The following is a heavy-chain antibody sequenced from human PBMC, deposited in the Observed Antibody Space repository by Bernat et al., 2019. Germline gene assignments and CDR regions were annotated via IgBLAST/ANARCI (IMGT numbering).Heavy chain of an antibody. D-gene: IGHD2-2*01. CDR3: ASGYCGSAGCYANFDY. CDR1: GFRFDDYG. CDR2: VDWKGDST. V-gene: IGHV3-20*04. Sequence: EVHLVESGGGVVRPGGSLRLSCAASGFRFDDYGMSWVRQAPGKGLEWVSGVDWKGDSTGYADSVKGRFTLSRDNAKNSLYLHMNSLRAEDTAFYYCASGYCGSAGCYANFDYWGQGTLVTVSS. J-gene: IGHJ4*02.